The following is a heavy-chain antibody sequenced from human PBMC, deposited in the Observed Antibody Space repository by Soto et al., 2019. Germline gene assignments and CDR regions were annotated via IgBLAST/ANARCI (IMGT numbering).Heavy chain of an antibody. Sequence: QVQLVESGGGVVQPGRSLRLSCAASGFTFSSYAMHWVRQAPGKGLEWVAVISYDGSNKYYADSVKGRFTISRDNSKNTLYLQMNSLRAEDTAVYYCARGEEATIFEVTKKGYYYGMDVWGQGTTVTVSS. CDR1: GFTFSSYA. V-gene: IGHV3-30-3*01. J-gene: IGHJ6*02. CDR2: ISYDGSNK. D-gene: IGHD3-3*01. CDR3: ARGEEATIFEVTKKGYYYGMDV.